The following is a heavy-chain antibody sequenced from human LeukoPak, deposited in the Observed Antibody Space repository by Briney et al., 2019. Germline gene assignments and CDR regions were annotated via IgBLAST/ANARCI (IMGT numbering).Heavy chain of an antibody. D-gene: IGHD1-26*01. Sequence: PGGCLGLSRAASVYTPSDYYMSWIREAPGRGREWVSYISSRGSTRYCADSLKGRFTLSRDNAKNSLYLQMNRLRAENTGVYYCARSLSGTYSGSYGFDNWGQGNPVTVSS. CDR2: ISSRGSTR. V-gene: IGHV3-11*01. CDR1: VYTPSDYY. J-gene: IGHJ4*02. CDR3: ARSLSGTYSGSYGFDN.